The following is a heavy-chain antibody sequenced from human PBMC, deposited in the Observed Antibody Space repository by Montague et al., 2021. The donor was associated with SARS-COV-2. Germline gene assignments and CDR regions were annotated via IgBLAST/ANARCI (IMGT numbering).Heavy chain of an antibody. CDR1: GFTFSSYE. Sequence: SLRLPCAASGFTFSSYEMNWVRQAPGKGLEWVSYISSSGSTIYHADSVKGRFTISRDNAKNSLYLQMNSLRAEDTAIYYCARQPQELDENYFDYWGQGTLVTVSS. D-gene: IGHD1-1*01. CDR3: ARQPQELDENYFDY. J-gene: IGHJ4*02. CDR2: ISSSGSTI. V-gene: IGHV3-48*03.